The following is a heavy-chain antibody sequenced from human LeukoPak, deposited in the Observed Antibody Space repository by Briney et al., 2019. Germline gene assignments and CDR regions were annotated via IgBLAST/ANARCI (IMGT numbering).Heavy chain of an antibody. CDR2: INHSGST. D-gene: IGHD6-6*01. CDR3: AIEYSSSSLDAFDI. J-gene: IGHJ3*02. V-gene: IGHV4-34*01. CDR1: GGSFSGYY. Sequence: SETLSLTCAVYGGSFSGYYWSWIRQPPGKGLEWIGEINHSGSTNYNPSLKSRVTISVDTSKNQFSLKLSSVTAADTAVYYCAIEYSSSSLDAFDIWGQGTMVTVSS.